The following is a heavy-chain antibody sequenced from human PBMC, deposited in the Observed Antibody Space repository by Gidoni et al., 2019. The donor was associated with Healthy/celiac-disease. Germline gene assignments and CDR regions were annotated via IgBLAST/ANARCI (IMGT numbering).Heavy chain of an antibody. V-gene: IGHV3-48*02. J-gene: IGHJ4*02. CDR3: ARDADEGGRQLRGFGY. CDR1: GFTFSTFP. D-gene: IGHD3-10*01. Sequence: EVQLVESGGGLVQPGGSLRLSCAASGFTFSTFPMNWVRQAPGKGLEWVSHMGGASDTIYYADSVKGRFTISRDNAKNSLYLQMNSLRDEDTAVYYCARDADEGGRQLRGFGYWGQGTLVTVSP. CDR2: MGGASDTI.